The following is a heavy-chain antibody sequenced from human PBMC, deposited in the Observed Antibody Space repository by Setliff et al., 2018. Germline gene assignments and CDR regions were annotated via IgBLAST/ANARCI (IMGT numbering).Heavy chain of an antibody. D-gene: IGHD3-9*01. J-gene: IGHJ4*02. Sequence: PSETLSLTCTVSGGSISSGSNYWSWIRQPAGRGLEWIGHIDPSGNTNYHPSLKSRATISRDTSSNQFSLKLFSVTAADTAVYYCAHSTTFDLHHDYWGQGALVTVSS. V-gene: IGHV4-61*09. CDR2: IDPSGNT. CDR3: AHSTTFDLHHDY. CDR1: GGSISSGSNY.